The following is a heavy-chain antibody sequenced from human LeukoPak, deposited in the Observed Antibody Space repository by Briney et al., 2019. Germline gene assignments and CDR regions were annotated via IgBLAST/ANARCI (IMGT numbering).Heavy chain of an antibody. CDR1: GYSFTSYW. CDR2: IDPSDSET. V-gene: IGHV5-51*01. J-gene: IGHJ4*02. D-gene: IGHD5-18*01. Sequence: LGESLKISCKASGYSFTSYWIGCVSQMPGKGLEWMGIIDPSDSETRYTPSFQGQVTISADKSLSTAYLQWNSLKASDTAMYYCARQTAMGRSGDYWGQGTLVTVSS. CDR3: ARQTAMGRSGDY.